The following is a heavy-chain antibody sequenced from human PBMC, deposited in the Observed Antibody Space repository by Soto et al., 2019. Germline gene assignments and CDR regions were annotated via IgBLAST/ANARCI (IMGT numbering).Heavy chain of an antibody. Sequence: GGSLRLSCAASGFTFSSYGMHWVRQAPGKGLEWVAVIWYDGSNKYYADSVKGRFTISRDNSKNTLYLQMNSLRAEDTAVYYCARDFGFPDRSSNYYYYGMDVWGQGTTVTSP. CDR1: GFTFSSYG. V-gene: IGHV3-33*01. CDR3: ARDFGFPDRSSNYYYYGMDV. CDR2: IWYDGSNK. D-gene: IGHD3-3*01. J-gene: IGHJ6*02.